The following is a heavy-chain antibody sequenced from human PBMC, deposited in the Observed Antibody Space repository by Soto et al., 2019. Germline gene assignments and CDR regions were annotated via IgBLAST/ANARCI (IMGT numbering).Heavy chain of an antibody. V-gene: IGHV4-34*01. CDR1: GGSFSGYY. D-gene: IGHD3-3*01. CDR2: INHSGST. J-gene: IGHJ5*02. CDR3: ARGVTIFGVVIPTRGYNWFDP. Sequence: SETLSLTCAVYGGSFSGYYWSWIRQPPGKGLEWIGEINHSGSTNYNPSLKSRVTISVDTSKNQFSLKLSSVTAADTAVYYCARGVTIFGVVIPTRGYNWFDPWGQGTLVTVSS.